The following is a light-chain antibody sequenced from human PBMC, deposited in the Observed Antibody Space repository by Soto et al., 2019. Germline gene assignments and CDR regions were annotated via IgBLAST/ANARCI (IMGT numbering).Light chain of an antibody. CDR3: AAWDDSLNGLL. CDR2: NNN. CDR1: SSNIGSNT. V-gene: IGLV1-44*01. Sequence: QLVLTQPPSASGTPGQRVTISCSGSSSNIGSNTVNWYQQLPGTAPKLLIYNNNQRPSGVPDRFSGSKSGTSASLAISGLQSEDEADYYCAAWDDSLNGLLFGTGTKLTVL. J-gene: IGLJ1*01.